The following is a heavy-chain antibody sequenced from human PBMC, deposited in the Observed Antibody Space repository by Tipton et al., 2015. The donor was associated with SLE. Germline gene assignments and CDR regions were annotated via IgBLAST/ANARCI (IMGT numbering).Heavy chain of an antibody. CDR1: GFTFYSSA. V-gene: IGHV3-23*03. Sequence: GSLRLSCVASGFTFYSSAMGWVRQAPGKGLEWVSIIYSVEFRTYYADSVKGRFTISRDNSKNTLYLQMNSLRAEDTAVYYCAQGADMDVWGKGTTVTVSS. CDR2: IYSVEFRT. CDR3: AQGADMDV. J-gene: IGHJ6*03. D-gene: IGHD3-16*01.